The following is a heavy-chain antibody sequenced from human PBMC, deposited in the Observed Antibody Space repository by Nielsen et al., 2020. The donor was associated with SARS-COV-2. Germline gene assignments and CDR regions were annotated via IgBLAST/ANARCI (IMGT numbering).Heavy chain of an antibody. J-gene: IGHJ6*02. CDR2: ISYDGSNK. V-gene: IGHV3-30*04. CDR3: AREDLVRGMDV. D-gene: IGHD3-10*01. Sequence: GGSLRLSCAASGFTFSSYAMHWVRQAPGKGLEWVAVISYDGSNKYYADSVKGRFTISRDNSKNTLYLQMNSLRAEDTAVYYCAREDLVRGMDVWGQGTTVTVSS. CDR1: GFTFSSYA.